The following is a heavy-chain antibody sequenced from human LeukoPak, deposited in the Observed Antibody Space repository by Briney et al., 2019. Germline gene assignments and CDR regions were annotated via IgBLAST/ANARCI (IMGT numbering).Heavy chain of an antibody. D-gene: IGHD3-10*01. CDR1: GFTFSSYA. V-gene: IGHV3-30*04. CDR2: ISYDGSNK. CDR3: ARDDYYGDGG. J-gene: IGHJ4*02. Sequence: GGSLRLSCAASGFTFSSYAMHWVRQAPGKGLGWVAVISYDGSNKYYADSVKGRFTISRDNSKNTLYLQMNSLRAEDTAVYYCARDDYYGDGGWGQGTLVTVSS.